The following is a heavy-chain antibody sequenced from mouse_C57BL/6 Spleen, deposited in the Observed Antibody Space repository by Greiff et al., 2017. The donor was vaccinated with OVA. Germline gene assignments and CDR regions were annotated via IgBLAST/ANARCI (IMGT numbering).Heavy chain of an antibody. CDR2: IYPGDGDT. CDR1: VYAFSSYW. D-gene: IGHD2-3*01. CDR3: ARDLDGYYPWFAY. Sequence: QVQLKESGAELVKPGASVKISCKASVYAFSSYWMNWVKQRPGKGLEWIGQIYPGDGDTNYNGKFTGKATLTADKSSSTAYMQLSSLTSEDSAVYFCARDLDGYYPWFAYWGQGTLVTVSA. J-gene: IGHJ3*01. V-gene: IGHV1-80*01.